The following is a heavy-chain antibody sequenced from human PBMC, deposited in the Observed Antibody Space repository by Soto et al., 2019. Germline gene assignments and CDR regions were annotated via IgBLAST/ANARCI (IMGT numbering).Heavy chain of an antibody. D-gene: IGHD3-22*01. V-gene: IGHV4-39*01. J-gene: IGHJ3*02. Sequence: SETLSLTCTVSGGSISSSSYYWGWIRQPPGKGLEWIGSIYYSGSTYYNPSLKSRVTISVDTSKNQFSLNLSSVTAADTAVYYCARQRDYYDSSGYAFDIWGQGTMVTVSS. CDR2: IYYSGST. CDR3: ARQRDYYDSSGYAFDI. CDR1: GGSISSSSYY.